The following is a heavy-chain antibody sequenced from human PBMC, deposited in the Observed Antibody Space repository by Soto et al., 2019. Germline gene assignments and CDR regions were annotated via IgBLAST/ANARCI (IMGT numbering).Heavy chain of an antibody. CDR2: IDNAGANT. CDR3: VSWLSAHFDF. V-gene: IGHV3-23*05. Sequence: GGSLRLSCAASGFTFSSHAMSWVRQAPGTGLEWVSTIDNAGANTHYADSVKGRFTISRDNSRNTVDLQMSSLRAADTALYYCVSWLSAHFDFWGQGTPVTVSS. D-gene: IGHD5-12*01. J-gene: IGHJ4*02. CDR1: GFTFSSHA.